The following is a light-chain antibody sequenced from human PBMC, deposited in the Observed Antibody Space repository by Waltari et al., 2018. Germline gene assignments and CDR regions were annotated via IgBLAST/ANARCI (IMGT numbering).Light chain of an antibody. V-gene: IGKV1-5*03. CDR2: KAS. J-gene: IGKJ2*01. Sequence: DIQTTQSPSTLSASVGDRITITCRASQSISTWLAWYQQKPGKAPKLLIYKASNLESGVPSRFSGSGSGTEFTLTISSLQPDDFATYYCQQYNSYHTFGQGTKLEIK. CDR3: QQYNSYHT. CDR1: QSISTW.